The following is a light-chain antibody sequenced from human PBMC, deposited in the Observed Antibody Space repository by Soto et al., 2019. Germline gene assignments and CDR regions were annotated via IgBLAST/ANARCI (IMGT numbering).Light chain of an antibody. CDR2: GAS. CDR3: QHFGSSPPKYT. V-gene: IGKV3-20*01. CDR1: QTVSSSH. J-gene: IGKJ2*01. Sequence: EVVLTQSPGTLSLSPGERATLSCRASQTVSSSHLAWYQQKPGQAPRLLIYGASDRATDVPDRFSGSGSATDFTLTISRLEPEDFAVYYCQHFGSSPPKYTFGQGTKLEIK.